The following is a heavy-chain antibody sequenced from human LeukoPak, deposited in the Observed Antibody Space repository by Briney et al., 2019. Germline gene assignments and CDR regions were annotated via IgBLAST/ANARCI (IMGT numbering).Heavy chain of an antibody. V-gene: IGHV4-39*01. J-gene: IGHJ4*02. CDR2: IYYSGST. Sequence: SETLSLTRTVSGGSISSSSYYWGWIRQPPGKGLEWIGSIYYSGSTYYNPSLKSRVTISVDTSKNQFSLKLSSVTAADTAVYYCARHGLYREYYYDSSGYDYWGQGTLVTVSS. CDR1: GGSISSSSYY. CDR3: ARHGLYREYYYDSSGYDY. D-gene: IGHD3-22*01.